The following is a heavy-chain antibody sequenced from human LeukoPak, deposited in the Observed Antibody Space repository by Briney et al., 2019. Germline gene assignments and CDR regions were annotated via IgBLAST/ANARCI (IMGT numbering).Heavy chain of an antibody. CDR1: GFTFSSYG. CDR3: AEVGFSEMEWLLYSDH. V-gene: IGHV3-23*01. CDR2: ISGSSGHT. D-gene: IGHD3-3*01. J-gene: IGHJ4*02. Sequence: PGGSLRLSCAVSGFTFSSYGMHWVRQAPGKGLEWVSAISGSSGHTYYADSVKGRFTISRDNSKNTLYLQMNSLRAEDTAVYYCAEVGFSEMEWLLYSDHWGQGTLVTVSS.